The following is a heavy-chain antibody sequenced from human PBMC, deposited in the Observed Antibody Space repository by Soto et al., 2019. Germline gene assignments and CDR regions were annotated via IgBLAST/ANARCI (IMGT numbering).Heavy chain of an antibody. Sequence: GASVKVSCKASGYTFTSYGISWVRQAPGQGLEWMGWISAYNGNTNYAQKLQGRVTMTTDTSTSTAYMELRSLRSDDTAMYYCASSSLGDDAFDIWGQGTMVTVSS. CDR3: ASSSLGDDAFDI. D-gene: IGHD4-17*01. J-gene: IGHJ3*02. CDR2: ISAYNGNT. CDR1: GYTFTSYG. V-gene: IGHV1-18*01.